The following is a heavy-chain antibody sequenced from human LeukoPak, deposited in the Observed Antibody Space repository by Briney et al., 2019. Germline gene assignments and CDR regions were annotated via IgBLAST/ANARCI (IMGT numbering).Heavy chain of an antibody. J-gene: IGHJ3*02. CDR3: ARDRRQQLVRGAFDI. V-gene: IGHV3-53*01. D-gene: IGHD6-13*01. CDR1: GFTVSSNY. CDR2: FYSGGNT. Sequence: GGSLRLSCAASGFTVSSNYMSWVRQAPGKGLEWVSVFYSGGNTYYADSVKGRFTISRDNSKNTLYLQMNSLRAEDTAVYYCARDRRQQLVRGAFDIWGQGTMVTVSS.